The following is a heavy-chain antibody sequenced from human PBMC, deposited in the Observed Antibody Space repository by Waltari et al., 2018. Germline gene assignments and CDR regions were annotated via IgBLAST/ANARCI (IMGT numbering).Heavy chain of an antibody. D-gene: IGHD3-10*01. CDR2: IGGSGGNT. CDR1: GFTFSSYA. J-gene: IGHJ4*02. CDR3: AKDQYDSHGADY. V-gene: IGHV3-23*01. Sequence: EVQLLEXGGGLVQPGGXXRLSCAASGFTFSSYAMRWVRQTPGKGLEWVSXIGGSGGNTYYADSVKGRFTFSRDNSKXTLYLQMSSLRAEDTAVXHXAKDQYDSHGADYXXXGTLVTVSS.